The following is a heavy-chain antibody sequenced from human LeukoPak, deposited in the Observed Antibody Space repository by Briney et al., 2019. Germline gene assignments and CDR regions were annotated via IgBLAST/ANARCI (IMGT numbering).Heavy chain of an antibody. D-gene: IGHD5-24*01. CDR1: GFTFKKYW. Sequence: GQSLRLSCAASGFTFKKYWMNWVRQVPGKGLECLANIKEDGSETYYADSVKGRFTISRDNPKNLLFLQINSLRVEDTAVYYCARETPRRGETRDGYRWGQGTLVTVSS. V-gene: IGHV3-7*01. CDR3: ARETPRRGETRDGYR. CDR2: IKEDGSET. J-gene: IGHJ4*02.